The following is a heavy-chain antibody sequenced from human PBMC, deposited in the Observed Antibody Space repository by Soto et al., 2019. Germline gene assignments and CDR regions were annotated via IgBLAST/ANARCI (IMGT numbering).Heavy chain of an antibody. V-gene: IGHV1-18*04. J-gene: IGHJ6*02. CDR1: GYTFTSYG. CDR3: ARENSPYSSGWYRRHYYYGMDV. Sequence: SVKVSCKASGYTFTSYGISWVRQAPGQGLEWMGWISAYNGNTNYAQKLQGRVTMTTDTSTSTAYMELRSLRSDDTAVYYCARENSPYSSGWYRRHYYYGMDVWGQGTTVTVSS. D-gene: IGHD6-19*01. CDR2: ISAYNGNT.